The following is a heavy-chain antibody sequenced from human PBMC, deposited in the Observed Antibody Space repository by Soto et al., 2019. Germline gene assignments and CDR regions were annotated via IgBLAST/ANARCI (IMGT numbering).Heavy chain of an antibody. V-gene: IGHV1-3*01. D-gene: IGHD4-17*01. Sequence: ASVKVSCKASGYTFTSYAMHWVRQAPGQRLEWMGWINAGNGNTKYSQKFQGRVTITTDTSTSTAYMELRSLRSDDTAVYYCAREYDYGDYQTPFVKYYFDYWGQGTLVTVSS. CDR2: INAGNGNT. J-gene: IGHJ4*02. CDR3: AREYDYGDYQTPFVKYYFDY. CDR1: GYTFTSYA.